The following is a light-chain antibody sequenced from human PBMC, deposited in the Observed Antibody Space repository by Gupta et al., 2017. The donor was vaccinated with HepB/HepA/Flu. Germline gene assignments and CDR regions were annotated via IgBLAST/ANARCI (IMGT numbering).Light chain of an antibody. CDR2: GTT. V-gene: IGKV1-39*01. Sequence: DIQMTQSPSSLSASVGDRVTITCRASQTIGSSLNWFQQKPGTAPKLLIYGTTNLQSGVPLRFSGSASGTDFTLTISTLQLEDFAIYYCQQSFSTPLTFGGGTKVEIK. CDR1: QTIGSS. CDR3: QQSFSTPLT. J-gene: IGKJ4*01.